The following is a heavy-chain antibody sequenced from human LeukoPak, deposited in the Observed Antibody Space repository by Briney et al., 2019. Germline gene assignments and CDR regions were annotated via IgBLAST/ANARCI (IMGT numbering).Heavy chain of an antibody. CDR1: GGSISSSSYY. CDR3: ARDKGYSGYDRASAFDI. CDR2: IYYSGST. D-gene: IGHD5-12*01. J-gene: IGHJ3*02. V-gene: IGHV4-39*07. Sequence: PSETLSLTCTVSGGSISSSSYYWGWIRQPPGKGLEWIGSIYYSGSTYYNPYLKSRVTISVDTSKNQFSLKLSSVTAADTAVYYCARDKGYSGYDRASAFDIWGQGTMVTVSS.